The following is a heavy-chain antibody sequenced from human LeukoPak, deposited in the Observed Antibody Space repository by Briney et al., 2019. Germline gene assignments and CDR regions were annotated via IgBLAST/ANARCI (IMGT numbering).Heavy chain of an antibody. CDR2: ISYSGST. CDR1: GGSIISSSYY. J-gene: IGHJ4*02. CDR3: ARQGVTKGFPFDC. D-gene: IGHD4-17*01. V-gene: IGHV4-39*01. Sequence: SETQSLTCTVSGGSIISSSYYWGWIRQPPGKGLEWIGIISYSGSTYYNTSLKSRVTISVDTSKNQFSLKLSSATAADTAVYYCARQGVTKGFPFDCWGQGTLVTVSS.